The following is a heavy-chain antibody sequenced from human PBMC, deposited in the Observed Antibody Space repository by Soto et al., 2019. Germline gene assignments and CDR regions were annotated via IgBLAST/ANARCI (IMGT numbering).Heavy chain of an antibody. D-gene: IGHD5-18*01. CDR2: INHSGST. V-gene: IGHV4-34*01. CDR1: SFSGYY. CDR3: ARGRGYSYGLGY. J-gene: IGHJ4*02. Sequence: SFSGYYWSWIRQPPGKGLEWIGEINHSGSTNYNPSLKSRVTISVDTSKNQFSLKLSSVTAADTAVYYCARGRGYSYGLGYWGQGTLVTVSS.